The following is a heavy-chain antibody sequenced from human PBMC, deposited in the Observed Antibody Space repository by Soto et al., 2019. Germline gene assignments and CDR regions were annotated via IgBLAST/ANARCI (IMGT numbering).Heavy chain of an antibody. CDR3: ASGPYGSPNF. D-gene: IGHD3-10*01. CDR1: DGSISSGDYY. Sequence: SETLSLTCTVSDGSISSGDYYWSWIRQLPGKGLEWVGYICCSGSTYHNPSLKSRLTISIDTSKNQFSLKLSSVTAADTAVYFCASGPYGSPNFWAQGTLVTVSS. V-gene: IGHV4-31*03. J-gene: IGHJ4*02. CDR2: ICCSGST.